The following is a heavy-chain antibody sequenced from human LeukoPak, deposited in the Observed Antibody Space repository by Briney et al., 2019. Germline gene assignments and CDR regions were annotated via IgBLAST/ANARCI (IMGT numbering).Heavy chain of an antibody. CDR3: AKNAAYYYGSGSYSGY. J-gene: IGHJ4*02. CDR2: ISGGGGST. Sequence: GGSLRLSCAASGFTFSNYAMSWVRQAPGKGLERVSVISGGGGSTYYADSVRGRFTISRDNSKNTLYLQMNSLRAEDTAVYYCAKNAAYYYGSGSYSGYWGQGTLVTVSS. V-gene: IGHV3-23*01. D-gene: IGHD3-10*01. CDR1: GFTFSNYA.